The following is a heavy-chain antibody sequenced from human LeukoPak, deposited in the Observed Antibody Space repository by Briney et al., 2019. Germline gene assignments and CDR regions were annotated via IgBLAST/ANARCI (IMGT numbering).Heavy chain of an antibody. Sequence: GGSLRLSCAASGFTFSSYEMNWVRQAPGKGLEWVSYISSSGSTIYYADSVKGRFTISRDNAKRSVYLQMNSLGVEDTAVYYCARNIHSVAFDIWGQGTMVTVSS. J-gene: IGHJ3*02. D-gene: IGHD2/OR15-2a*01. CDR2: ISSSGSTI. CDR1: GFTFSSYE. V-gene: IGHV3-48*03. CDR3: ARNIHSVAFDI.